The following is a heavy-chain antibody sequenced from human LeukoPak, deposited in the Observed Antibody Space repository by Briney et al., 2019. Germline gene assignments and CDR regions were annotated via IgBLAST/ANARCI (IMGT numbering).Heavy chain of an antibody. CDR3: ARVDYDILTGHIGGNWFDP. CDR1: GGSISSYY. V-gene: IGHV4-4*07. CDR2: IYTSGST. J-gene: IGHJ5*02. D-gene: IGHD3-9*01. Sequence: PSETLSLTCTVSGGSISSYYWSWIRQPAGKGLEWIGRIYTSGSTNYNPSLKSRVTMSVDTSKNQFSLKLSSVTAADTAVYYCARVDYDILTGHIGGNWFDPWGQGTLVTVSS.